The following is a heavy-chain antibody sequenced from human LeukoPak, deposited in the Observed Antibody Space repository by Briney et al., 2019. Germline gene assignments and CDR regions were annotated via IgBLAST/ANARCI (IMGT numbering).Heavy chain of an antibody. J-gene: IGHJ6*03. Sequence: GGSLRLSCAASGFTFSSYAVSWVRQAPGKGLEWVSAIGGSGGSTYYADSVKGRFTISRDNSKNTLYLQMNSLRAEDTAVYYCAKEGPSGSGYYYYYMDAWGKGTTVTVSS. CDR2: IGGSGGST. CDR1: GFTFSSYA. CDR3: AKEGPSGSGYYYYYMDA. D-gene: IGHD3-10*01. V-gene: IGHV3-23*01.